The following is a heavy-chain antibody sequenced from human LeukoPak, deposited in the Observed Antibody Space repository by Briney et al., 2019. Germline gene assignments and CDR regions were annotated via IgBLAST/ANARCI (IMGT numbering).Heavy chain of an antibody. V-gene: IGHV3-49*03. D-gene: IGHD3-10*01. CDR1: GFTFGDYV. CDR3: TSQKDYYGSGSYWTFDP. CDR2: IRSKACGGTT. Sequence: GGSLRLSCTASGFTFGDYVMSWFRQAPGKGLEWVGFIRSKACGGTTEYAASVKGRFTISRDDSKSIAYVQMNSLKTEDTAVYYCTSQKDYYGSGSYWTFDPWGQGTLVTFSS. J-gene: IGHJ5*02.